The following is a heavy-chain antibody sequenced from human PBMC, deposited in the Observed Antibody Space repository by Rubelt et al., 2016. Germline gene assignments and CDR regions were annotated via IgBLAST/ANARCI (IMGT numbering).Heavy chain of an antibody. CDR2: ISAYNGNT. Sequence: QVQLVQSGAEVKKPGASVKVSCKASGYTFTSYGISWVRQAPGQGLEWMGWISAYNGNTNYAQKSQGRVTRTTDTSTSTAYMGLRSLRSDDTAVYYCARDRIRIAARQGWYFDLWGRGTLVTVSS. V-gene: IGHV1-18*01. CDR3: ARDRIRIAARQGWYFDL. CDR1: GYTFTSYG. D-gene: IGHD6-6*01. J-gene: IGHJ2*01.